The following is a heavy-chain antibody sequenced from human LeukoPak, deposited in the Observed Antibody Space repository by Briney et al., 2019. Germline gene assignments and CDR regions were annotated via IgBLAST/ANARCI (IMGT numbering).Heavy chain of an antibody. D-gene: IGHD6-19*01. J-gene: IGHJ4*02. V-gene: IGHV3-23*01. Sequence: GGSLRLSCAASGFTFSSYAMSWVHQAPGKGLEWVSAISGSGGSTYYADSVKGRFTISRDNSKNTLYLQMNSLRAEDTAVYYCAKDNDSSGWYGVDYWGQGTLVTVSS. CDR3: AKDNDSSGWYGVDY. CDR1: GFTFSSYA. CDR2: ISGSGGST.